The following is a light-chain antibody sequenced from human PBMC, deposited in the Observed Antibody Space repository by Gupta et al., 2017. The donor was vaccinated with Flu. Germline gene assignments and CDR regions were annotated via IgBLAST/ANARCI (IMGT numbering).Light chain of an antibody. Sequence: QSVLTQPPSASGTPGQRVTISCSGSSSNIGNNYVYWYQQLAGTAPKLLIYRNNQRPSGVPDRFSGSKSGTSASLAISGLRSEDEADYYCAAWDDSLSGLWVFGGGTKLTVL. CDR1: SSNIGNNY. V-gene: IGLV1-47*01. J-gene: IGLJ3*02. CDR2: RNN. CDR3: AAWDDSLSGLWV.